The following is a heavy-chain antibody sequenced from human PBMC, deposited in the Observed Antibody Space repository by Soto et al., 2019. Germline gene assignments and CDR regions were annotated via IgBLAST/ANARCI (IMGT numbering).Heavy chain of an antibody. CDR1: GYIIKNYW. CDR2: IFPDDSDT. J-gene: IGHJ4*02. CDR3: FRGGVTSRTFDY. D-gene: IGHD3-16*01. Sequence: GESLKISCKASGYIIKNYWIGWVRQMPGQGLEWMGIIFPDDSDTSYSPSFQGHVTISVDKSISTAYVQWSSLKASDSAIYYCFRGGVTSRTFDYWGQGTLVTVSS. V-gene: IGHV5-51*01.